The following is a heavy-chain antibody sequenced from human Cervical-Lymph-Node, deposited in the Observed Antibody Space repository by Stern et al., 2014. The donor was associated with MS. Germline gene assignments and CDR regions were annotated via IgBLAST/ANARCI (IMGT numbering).Heavy chain of an antibody. Sequence: VQLMQSGGGLVQPGRSLKLSCSTSGFSFDDYAMSWFRQAPGKGLEWVGFIRNKTYGGTTEYAASVKGRFTISRDDSKSIAYLQMNILKTGDTAVYYCTKDLGFSWGQGTLVVVSS. J-gene: IGHJ4*02. D-gene: IGHD2/OR15-2a*01. CDR3: TKDLGFS. V-gene: IGHV3-49*03. CDR2: IRNKTYGGTT. CDR1: GFSFDDYA.